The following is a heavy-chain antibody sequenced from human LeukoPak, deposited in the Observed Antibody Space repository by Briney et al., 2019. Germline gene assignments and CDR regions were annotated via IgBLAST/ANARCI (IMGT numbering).Heavy chain of an antibody. J-gene: IGHJ6*03. V-gene: IGHV4-30-4*01. D-gene: IGHD3-3*01. CDR2: IYYSGST. CDR1: GGSISSGDYY. Sequence: SQTLSLTCTDSGGSISSGDYYWSWIRQPPGKGLEWIGYIYYSGSTYYNPSLKSRVTISVDTSKNQFSLKLSSVTAADTAVYYCARVDVFGVVSSDYYYYYMDVWGKGTTVTVSS. CDR3: ARVDVFGVVSSDYYYYYMDV.